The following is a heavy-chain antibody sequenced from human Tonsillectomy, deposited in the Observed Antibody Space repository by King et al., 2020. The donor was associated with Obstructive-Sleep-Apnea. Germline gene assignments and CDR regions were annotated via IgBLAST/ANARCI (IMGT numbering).Heavy chain of an antibody. Sequence: QLVQSGAEVKKPGASVKVSCKASGYTFTSDYMHWVRQAPGQGLEWMGIINPSGGSTSYAQKFQGRVTMTRDTSTSTVYMELSSLRSEDTAVYYCATTGYCSSTSCYDYYYGMDVWGQGTTVTVSS. CDR2: INPSGGST. J-gene: IGHJ6*02. CDR1: GYTFTSDY. V-gene: IGHV1-46*01. D-gene: IGHD2-2*01. CDR3: ATTGYCSSTSCYDYYYGMDV.